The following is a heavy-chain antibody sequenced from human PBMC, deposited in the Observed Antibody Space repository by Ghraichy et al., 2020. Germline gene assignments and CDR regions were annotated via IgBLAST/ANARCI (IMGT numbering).Heavy chain of an antibody. D-gene: IGHD2-2*01. CDR3: AGVYFVVVPAAAISDY. V-gene: IGHV1-18*01. J-gene: IGHJ4*02. Sequence: ASVKVSCKASGYTFTSYGISWVRQAPGQGLEWMGWISAYNGNTNYAQKLQGRVTMTTDTSTSTAYMELRSLRSDDTAVYYCAGVYFVVVPAAAISDYWGQGTLVTVSS. CDR1: GYTFTSYG. CDR2: ISAYNGNT.